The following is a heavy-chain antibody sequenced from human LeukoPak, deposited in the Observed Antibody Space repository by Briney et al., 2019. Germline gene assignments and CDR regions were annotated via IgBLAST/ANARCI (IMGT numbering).Heavy chain of an antibody. V-gene: IGHV4-30-4*01. Sequence: SETLSLTCTVSGGSISSGDYYWSWIRQPPGKGLEWIGYIYYSGSTYYNPSLKSRVTISVDTSKNQFSLKLSSVTAADTAVYYCARVGDRGSYLGAFDIWGQGTMVTVSS. CDR1: GGSISSGDYY. CDR2: IYYSGST. D-gene: IGHD1-26*01. CDR3: ARVGDRGSYLGAFDI. J-gene: IGHJ3*02.